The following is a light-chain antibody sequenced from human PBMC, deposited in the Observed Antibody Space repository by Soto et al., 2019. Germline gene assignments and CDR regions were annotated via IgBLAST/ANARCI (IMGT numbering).Light chain of an antibody. Sequence: QSALTQPRSVSGSPGQSVTISCTGTSSDVGGYNYVSWYQQHPGKAPKLMIYDVTKRPSGVPDRFSGSKSGNTASLTISGLQPEDEADYYCCSYAGIYTFYVFGTG. V-gene: IGLV2-11*01. J-gene: IGLJ1*01. CDR1: SSDVGGYNY. CDR3: CSYAGIYTFYV. CDR2: DVT.